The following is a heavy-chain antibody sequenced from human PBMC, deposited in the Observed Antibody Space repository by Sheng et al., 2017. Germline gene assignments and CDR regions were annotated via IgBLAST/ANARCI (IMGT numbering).Heavy chain of an antibody. J-gene: IGHJ3*02. D-gene: IGHD2-15*01. V-gene: IGHV3-30-3*01. CDR2: ISNDGDFK. CDR3: ARESKGGFDI. Sequence: QERLVESGGGVVQPGRSLRLSCAASGFTFRRYAMHWVRQAPGKGLEWVAVISNDGDFKHYADAVRGPLSISRDNSNNTLYLQMNSLGLDDTAVYYCARESKGGFDIWGHGTMVTVS. CDR1: GFTFRRYA.